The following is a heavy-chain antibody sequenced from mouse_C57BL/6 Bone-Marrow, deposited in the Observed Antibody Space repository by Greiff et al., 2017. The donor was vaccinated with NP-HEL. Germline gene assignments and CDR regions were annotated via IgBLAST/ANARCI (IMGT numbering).Heavy chain of an antibody. CDR2: IDPSDSYT. J-gene: IGHJ3*01. V-gene: IGHV1-69*01. Sequence: QVQLQQPGAELVMPGASVKLSCKASGYTFTSYWMHWVKQRPGQGLEWIGEIDPSDSYTNYNQKFKGKSTLTVDKSSSTAYMQLSSLTSEDSAVYDCARRVRAWFAYWGQGTLVTVSA. CDR1: GYTFTSYW. CDR3: ARRVRAWFAY. D-gene: IGHD2-14*01.